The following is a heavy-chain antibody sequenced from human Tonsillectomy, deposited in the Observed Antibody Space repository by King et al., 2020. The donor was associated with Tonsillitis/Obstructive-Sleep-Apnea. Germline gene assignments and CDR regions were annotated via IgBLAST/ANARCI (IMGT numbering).Heavy chain of an antibody. Sequence: VQLVESGGGVVQPGRSLRLSCAASGFTFSSYAMHWVRQAPGKGLEWVAVISYDGSNKYYADSVKGRFTISRDNSKNTLYLQMNSLRTEDTTIYYCARGRLWGDILTGFAYWGQGTLVTVSS. CDR2: ISYDGSNK. D-gene: IGHD3-9*01. V-gene: IGHV3-30*04. CDR1: GFTFSSYA. CDR3: ARGRLWGDILTGFAY. J-gene: IGHJ4*02.